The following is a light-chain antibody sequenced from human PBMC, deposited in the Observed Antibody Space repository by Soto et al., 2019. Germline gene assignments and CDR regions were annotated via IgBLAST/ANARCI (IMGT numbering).Light chain of an antibody. V-gene: IGKV1-9*01. CDR2: GAS. Sequence: DIQLTQSPSFLSASVGDRVTITCRASQGISSYLAWYQQRPGEPPELLIYGASTLQSGVASRFSGSGSGTEFTLTISSLQPEDFATYFRQQLNSFPPLFTFGPGTKVDIK. CDR1: QGISSY. J-gene: IGKJ3*01. CDR3: QQLNSFPPLFT.